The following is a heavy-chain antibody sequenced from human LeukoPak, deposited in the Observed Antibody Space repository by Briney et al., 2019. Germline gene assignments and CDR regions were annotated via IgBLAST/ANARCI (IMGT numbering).Heavy chain of an antibody. Sequence: PSETLSLTCAVYGGSFSDYYWSWIRQPPGKGLEWIGEINHSGSTNYNPSLKSRVTISIDTSKNQFSLKLSSVTAADTAIYYCARDGYRTVGDYWGQGTLVTVSS. D-gene: IGHD5-18*01. J-gene: IGHJ4*02. CDR3: ARDGYRTVGDY. CDR2: INHSGST. V-gene: IGHV4-34*01. CDR1: GGSFSDYY.